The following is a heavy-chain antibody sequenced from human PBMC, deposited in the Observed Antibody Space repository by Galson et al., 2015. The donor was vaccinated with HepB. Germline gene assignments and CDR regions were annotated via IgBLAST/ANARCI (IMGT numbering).Heavy chain of an antibody. CDR1: RFIFSRYN. Sequence: SLRLSCAASRFIFSRYNMNWVRQAPGKGLEWVASIRGDHADTFYADSVKGRFTISRDNAKNSLFLQMNSLRVEDTAIYYCARDWGISVSATWWFDPWGQGTLVTVSS. J-gene: IGHJ5*02. V-gene: IGHV3-21*01. D-gene: IGHD3-16*01. CDR2: IRGDHADT. CDR3: ARDWGISVSATWWFDP.